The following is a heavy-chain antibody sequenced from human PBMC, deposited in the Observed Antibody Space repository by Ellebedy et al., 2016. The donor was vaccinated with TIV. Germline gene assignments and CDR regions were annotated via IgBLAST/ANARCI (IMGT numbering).Heavy chain of an antibody. V-gene: IGHV3-9*01. J-gene: IGHJ4*02. CDR3: TKDLLRGIWGGSGRDY. CDR2: ISWRGYYI. Sequence: GGSLRLXCAASGFTCDDYAMHWVRQAPGKGLEWVSGISWRGYYIGYADSVMGRFTISRGNAKNSLYLQMNSLRIEDTAVYYCTKDLLRGIWGGSGRDYWGQGTLVTVSS. D-gene: IGHD7-27*01. CDR1: GFTCDDYA.